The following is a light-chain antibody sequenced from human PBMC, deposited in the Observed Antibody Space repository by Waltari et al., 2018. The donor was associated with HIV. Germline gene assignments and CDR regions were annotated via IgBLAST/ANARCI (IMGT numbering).Light chain of an antibody. CDR3: QQRSTWPRT. CDR1: QGVSIN. Sequence: EVVMTQSPATLSVSPGERATLSCRASQGVSINLAWHQQKPGQAPRLLIYGASTRATGIPARFSGSGAGTEFTLTISSLQSEDFAVYYCQQRSTWPRTFGQGTKVEIK. V-gene: IGKV3-15*01. J-gene: IGKJ1*01. CDR2: GAS.